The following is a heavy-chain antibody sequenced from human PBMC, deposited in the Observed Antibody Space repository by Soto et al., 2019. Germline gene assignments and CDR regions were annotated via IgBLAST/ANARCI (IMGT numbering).Heavy chain of an antibody. CDR3: ARGYCTNGVCYKVDY. CDR2: INPSGGST. D-gene: IGHD2-8*01. J-gene: IGHJ4*02. CDR1: GYTFTSYY. Sequence: QVQLVQSGAEVKKPGASVKVSCKASGYTFTSYYMHWVRQAPGQGLEWMGIINPSGGSTSYAQKFQGRVTMTRDTATSTVYMELSSLRSEDTAVYYCARGYCTNGVCYKVDYWGQGTLVTVSS. V-gene: IGHV1-46*03.